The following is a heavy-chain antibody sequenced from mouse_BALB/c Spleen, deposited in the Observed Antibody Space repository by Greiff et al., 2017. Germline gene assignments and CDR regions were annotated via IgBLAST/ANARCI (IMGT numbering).Heavy chain of an antibody. V-gene: IGHV1-20*02. CDR1: GYSFTGYF. CDR2: INPYNGDT. J-gene: IGHJ4*01. Sequence: VQLQQSGPELVKPGASVKISCKASGYSFTGYFMNWVMQSHGKSLEWIGRINPYNGDTFYNQKFKGKATLTVDKSSSTAHMELRSLASEDSAVYYCARDHGDYAMDYWGQGTSVTVSS. CDR3: ARDHGDYAMDY.